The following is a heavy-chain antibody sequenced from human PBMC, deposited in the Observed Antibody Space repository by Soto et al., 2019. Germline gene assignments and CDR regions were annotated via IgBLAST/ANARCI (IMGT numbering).Heavy chain of an antibody. CDR1: GGTFSSYA. Sequence: SVKVSCQASGGTFSSYAISRGRKAPGQGLEWLGGIIPIFGTANYAQKFQGRVTITAEKSTSTAYMELSSLRSEDTAVYYCARDRGIAVAVVGMDVWG. D-gene: IGHD6-19*01. CDR3: ARDRGIAVAVVGMDV. V-gene: IGHV1-69*06. J-gene: IGHJ6*02. CDR2: IIPIFGTA.